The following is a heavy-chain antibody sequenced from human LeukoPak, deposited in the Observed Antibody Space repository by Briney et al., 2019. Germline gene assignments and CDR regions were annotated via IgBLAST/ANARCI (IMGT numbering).Heavy chain of an antibody. J-gene: IGHJ4*02. D-gene: IGHD1/OR15-1a*01. CDR3: ARSTGTTIFIDY. CDR2: IYYSGNT. CDR1: GGTISPYY. V-gene: IGHV4-59*01. Sequence: WETLSLTCTVSGGTISPYYWSWIRQPPGKGLEWLGYIYYSGNTEYKPSLKSRVAMSVDTSKNLSSLRLSSVTAADTAVYYCARSTGTTIFIDYWGQGALVTVSS.